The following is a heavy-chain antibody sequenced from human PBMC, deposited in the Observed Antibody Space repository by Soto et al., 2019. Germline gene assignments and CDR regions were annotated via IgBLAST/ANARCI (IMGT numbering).Heavy chain of an antibody. CDR1: GGSISSGGYY. V-gene: IGHV4-31*03. CDR2: IYYSGST. CDR3: ARSALWDYSDSSGYDY. J-gene: IGHJ4*02. D-gene: IGHD3-22*01. Sequence: PSETLSLTCTVSGGSISSGGYYWSWIRQHPGKGLEWIGYIYYSGSTYYNPSLKSRVTISVDTSKNQFSLKLSSVTAAYTAVYYCARSALWDYSDSSGYDYWGQGTMVTVYS.